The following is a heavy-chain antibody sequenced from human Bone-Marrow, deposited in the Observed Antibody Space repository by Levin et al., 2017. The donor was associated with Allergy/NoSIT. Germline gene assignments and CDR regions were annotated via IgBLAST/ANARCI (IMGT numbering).Heavy chain of an antibody. CDR1: GGSISSYY. V-gene: IGHV4-59*01. CDR3: ARDGSSGWRWFDP. D-gene: IGHD6-19*01. J-gene: IGHJ5*02. Sequence: PSETLSLTCTVTGGSISSYYWSWIRQPPGKGLEWIGYVYKSGGTNLNPSLKSRVTISVDTSKNQFSLKVRSVTAADTAVYYCARDGSSGWRWFDPWGQGIQVTVSS. CDR2: VYKSGGT.